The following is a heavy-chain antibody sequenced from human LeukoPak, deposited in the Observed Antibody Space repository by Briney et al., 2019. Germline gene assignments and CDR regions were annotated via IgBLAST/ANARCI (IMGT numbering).Heavy chain of an antibody. CDR3: ARAGLAARRHNWFDP. CDR2: VYTSVST. D-gene: IGHD6-6*01. Sequence: SETLTFTCTVSGGSISSGSYYWSWIRQPAVKGLGWICRVYTSVSTNYNHSLKSRVTTSVDTSKNQFSLKLSSVTAADTAVYYCARAGLAARRHNWFDPWGQGTLVTVSS. CDR1: GGSISSGSYY. V-gene: IGHV4-61*02. J-gene: IGHJ5*02.